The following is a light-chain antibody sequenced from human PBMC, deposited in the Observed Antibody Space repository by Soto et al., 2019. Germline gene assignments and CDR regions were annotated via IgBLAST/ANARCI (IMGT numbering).Light chain of an antibody. CDR2: GAS. CDR3: QQYGDSPRT. Sequence: EIVLTQSPGTLSLSPGERATLSCRASQSVSSNLAWYQQKPGQAPRLLIHGASNRATGIPDSFSGSGSGTDFTLTISRLEPEDFAVYYCQQYGDSPRTFGQGTRLEIK. CDR1: QSVSSN. V-gene: IGKV3-20*01. J-gene: IGKJ5*01.